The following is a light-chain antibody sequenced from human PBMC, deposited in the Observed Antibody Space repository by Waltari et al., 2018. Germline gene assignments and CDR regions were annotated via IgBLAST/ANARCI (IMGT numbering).Light chain of an antibody. CDR1: QDIRNH. Sequence: DIDMTQFPSSLSASVGGRVTITCRATQDIRNHLNWYQHKPGRAPKLLVYDASQLESGVPSRFSGSRSGTYFTFTIPSLQPEDTATYYCQQYDKFPLTFGGGTKVDI. V-gene: IGKV1-33*01. CDR2: DAS. J-gene: IGKJ4*01. CDR3: QQYDKFPLT.